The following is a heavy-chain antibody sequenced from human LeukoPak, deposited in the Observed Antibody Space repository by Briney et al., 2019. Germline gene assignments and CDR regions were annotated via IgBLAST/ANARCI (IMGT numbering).Heavy chain of an antibody. J-gene: IGHJ3*02. Sequence: ASVKVSCEASGYTFTSYGISWVRQAPGQGLEWMGWISAYNGNTNYAQKLPGRVTMTTDTSTSTAYMELRSLRSDDTAVYYCARDLDNWNDGGYAFDIWGQGTMVTVSS. CDR1: GYTFTSYG. V-gene: IGHV1-18*01. CDR3: ARDLDNWNDGGYAFDI. CDR2: ISAYNGNT. D-gene: IGHD1-1*01.